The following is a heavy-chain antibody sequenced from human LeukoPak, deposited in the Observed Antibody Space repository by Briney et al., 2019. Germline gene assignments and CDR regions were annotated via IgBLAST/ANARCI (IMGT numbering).Heavy chain of an antibody. V-gene: IGHV3-30*02. CDR2: IRFDGSNK. D-gene: IGHD3-3*01. Sequence: GGSLRLSCAASGFTFSSSGMHWVRQAPGKGLEWVAFIRFDGSNKYYADSVKGRFTISRDNSRNTLYLQMNSLRAEDAAVYYCAKDYDFWSGYYSPTRGYFDYWGQGTLVTVSS. CDR3: AKDYDFWSGYYSPTRGYFDY. CDR1: GFTFSSSG. J-gene: IGHJ4*02.